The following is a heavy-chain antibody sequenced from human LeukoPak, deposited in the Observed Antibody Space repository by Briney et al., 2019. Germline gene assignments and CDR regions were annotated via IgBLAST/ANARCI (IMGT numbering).Heavy chain of an antibody. CDR1: GFTFDDYA. V-gene: IGHV3-9*03. Sequence: PGRSLRLSCAASGFTFDDYAMHWVRQAPGKGLEWVSGISWNSGSIGYADSVKGRFTISRDNAKNSLYLQMNGLRAEDMALYYCAKVSDSSGYYGVLLSFCDYWGQGTLVTVSS. CDR2: ISWNSGSI. D-gene: IGHD3-22*01. J-gene: IGHJ4*02. CDR3: AKVSDSSGYYGVLLSFCDY.